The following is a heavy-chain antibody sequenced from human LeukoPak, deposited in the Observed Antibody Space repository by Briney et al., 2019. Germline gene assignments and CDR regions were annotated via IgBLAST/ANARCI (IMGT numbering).Heavy chain of an antibody. J-gene: IGHJ3*02. Sequence: GGSLRLSCAASGFTFSSYWMHWVRQGPGKGLVWVSRISTDGSRTNYADSVKGRFTISRDNAKSTLDLQMNSLRAEDTAVYYCARDLSGPTIIWGQGTMVTVSS. CDR1: GFTFSSYW. D-gene: IGHD5-12*01. V-gene: IGHV3-74*01. CDR2: ISTDGSRT. CDR3: ARDLSGPTII.